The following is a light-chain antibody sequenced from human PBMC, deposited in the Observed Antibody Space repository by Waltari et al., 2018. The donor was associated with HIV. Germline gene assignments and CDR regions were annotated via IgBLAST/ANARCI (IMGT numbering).Light chain of an antibody. V-gene: IGKV1-9*01. Sequence: DIQLTQSPSFLSASVGDRVTIPCRASQDISSYLAWYQQKPGKAPKLLIYAASTLQSGVPSRFSGSGSGTEFTLTISSLQPEDFATYYCQQLNSYPITFGQGTRLEIK. CDR3: QQLNSYPIT. CDR2: AAS. J-gene: IGKJ5*01. CDR1: QDISSY.